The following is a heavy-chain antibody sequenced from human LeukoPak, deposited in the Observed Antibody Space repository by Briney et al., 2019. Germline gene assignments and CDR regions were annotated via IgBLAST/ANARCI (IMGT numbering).Heavy chain of an antibody. V-gene: IGHV4-34*01. CDR2: INHSGST. J-gene: IGHJ5*02. D-gene: IGHD2-2*01. CDR3: ARGLRRASSSTTQPAQNWFDP. Sequence: SETLSLTCAVYGGSFSGYYWSWIRQAPGKGLEWIGEINHSGSTNYNPSLKSRVTISVDTSKNQFSLKMSSVTAADTAVYYCARGLRRASSSTTQPAQNWFDPWGQGTLVTVSS. CDR1: GGSFSGYY.